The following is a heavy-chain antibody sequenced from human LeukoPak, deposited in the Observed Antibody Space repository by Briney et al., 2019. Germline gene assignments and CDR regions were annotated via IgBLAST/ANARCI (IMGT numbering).Heavy chain of an antibody. CDR2: IRTDDST. CDR3: AREASGSYFHN. V-gene: IGHV3-53*01. CDR1: GFIVGNSY. J-gene: IGHJ1*01. D-gene: IGHD1-26*01. Sequence: GGSLKLSCAASGFIVGNSYMSWVRQAPGKGLEWISLIRTDDSTYYADSVKGRFTISRDTSRNTLYLQMNILRAEDTAVYYCAREASGSYFHNWGQGTLVTVSS.